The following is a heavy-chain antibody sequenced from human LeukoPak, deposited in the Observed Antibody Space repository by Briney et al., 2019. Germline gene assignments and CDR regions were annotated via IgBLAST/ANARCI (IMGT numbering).Heavy chain of an antibody. CDR3: ARSVGSSSAY. J-gene: IGHJ4*02. Sequence: PGGSLRLSCAASGFTFSSYAMSWVRQAPGKGLEWVSAIGTAGDTYYPGSVKGRFTISRENVKNSLFLQMNSLRVEDTAVYYCARSVGSSSAYWGQGTLVTVSS. D-gene: IGHD6-6*01. CDR2: IGTAGDT. V-gene: IGHV3-13*01. CDR1: GFTFSSYA.